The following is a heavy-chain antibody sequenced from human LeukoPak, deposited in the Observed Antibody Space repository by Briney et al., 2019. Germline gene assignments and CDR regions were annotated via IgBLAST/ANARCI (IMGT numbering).Heavy chain of an antibody. CDR3: ARDYLIGSGYSSSWYGY. D-gene: IGHD6-13*01. J-gene: IGHJ4*02. CDR1: GFTFSSYS. V-gene: IGHV3-21*01. CDR2: ISSSSSYI. Sequence: AGGSLRLSCAASGFTFSSYSMNWVRQAPGKGLEWVSSISSSSSYIHYADSVKGRFTISRDNAKNSLYLQMNSLRAEDTAVYYCARDYLIGSGYSSSWYGYWGQGTLVTVSS.